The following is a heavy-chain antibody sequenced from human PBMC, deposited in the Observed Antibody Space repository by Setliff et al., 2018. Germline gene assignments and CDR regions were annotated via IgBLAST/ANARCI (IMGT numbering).Heavy chain of an antibody. CDR1: GYTFTDFG. V-gene: IGHV1-18*01. CDR2: ISPHNGNT. CDR3: SRLVRFCTRIVCQRLSGDDY. J-gene: IGHJ4*02. Sequence: ASVKVSCKASGYTFTDFGVSWVRQAPGQGLEWVGWISPHNGNTYYAPKFQGTVLMTADTSTTTAYLELRSLRSDDTAVYYCSRLVRFCTRIVCQRLSGDDYWGQGTLVTVSS. D-gene: IGHD3-10*01.